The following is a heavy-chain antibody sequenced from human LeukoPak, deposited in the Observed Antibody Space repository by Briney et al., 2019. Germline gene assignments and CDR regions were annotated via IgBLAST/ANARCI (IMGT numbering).Heavy chain of an antibody. J-gene: IGHJ4*02. CDR1: GVSISSSSYF. Sequence: SETLSLTCTVSGVSISSSSYFWGWIRQPPGKGLEWIGSIYYSGSTYYNPSLKSRVTISVDTSKNQFSLKVSPVTAADTAVYYCARHVALLWFGELRAYYFDYWGQGTLVTVSS. CDR2: IYYSGST. CDR3: ARHVALLWFGELRAYYFDY. V-gene: IGHV4-39*01. D-gene: IGHD3-10*01.